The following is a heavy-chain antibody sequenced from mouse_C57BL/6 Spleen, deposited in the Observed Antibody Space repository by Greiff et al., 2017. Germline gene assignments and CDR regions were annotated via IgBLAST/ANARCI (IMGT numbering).Heavy chain of an antibody. CDR2: IYPGSGST. CDR3: ARWGESQRGEYYYAMDY. Sequence: QVQLQQPGAELVKPGASVKMSCKASGYTFTSYWITWVKQRPGQGLEWIGDIYPGSGSTNYNEKFKSKATLTVDTSSSTAYMQLSSLTSEDSAVYYGARWGESQRGEYYYAMDYWGQGTSVTVSS. V-gene: IGHV1-55*01. CDR1: GYTFTSYW. D-gene: IGHD6-2*01. J-gene: IGHJ4*01.